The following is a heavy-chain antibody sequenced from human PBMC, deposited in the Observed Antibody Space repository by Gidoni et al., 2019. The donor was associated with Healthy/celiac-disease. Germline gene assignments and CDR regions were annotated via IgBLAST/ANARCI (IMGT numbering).Heavy chain of an antibody. Sequence: QVQLVESGGGVVQPGRSLRLSCAASGFTVSRYGMHWVRQAPGKGREWVEVIWYDGSNKYYADSVKGRFTISRDNSKNTLYLQMNSLRAEDTAVYYCARVSRFSSHAAGHLEYWGQGTLVTVSS. J-gene: IGHJ4*02. CDR1: GFTVSRYG. V-gene: IGHV3-33*08. CDR3: ARVSRFSSHAAGHLEY. D-gene: IGHD3-3*01. CDR2: IWYDGSNK.